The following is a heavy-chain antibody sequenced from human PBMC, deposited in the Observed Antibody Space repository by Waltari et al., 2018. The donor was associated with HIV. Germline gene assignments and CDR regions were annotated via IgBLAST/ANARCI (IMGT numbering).Heavy chain of an antibody. CDR2: IRSKGNGGTT. J-gene: IGHJ4*02. CDR1: GFTFGDYA. Sequence: EVQLVESGGGLVQPGRSLRLSCTASGFTFGDYALNWVRQAPGKGLEWVGFIRSKGNGGTTEYAASVKGRFTISRDDSKSIAYLQMNSLKTEDTAVYYCKGEGEDSSGYYQDYWGQGTLVTVSS. V-gene: IGHV3-49*04. CDR3: KGEGEDSSGYYQDY. D-gene: IGHD3-22*01.